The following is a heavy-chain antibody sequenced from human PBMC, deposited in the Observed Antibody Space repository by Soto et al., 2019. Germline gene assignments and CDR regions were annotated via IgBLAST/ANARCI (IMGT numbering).Heavy chain of an antibody. J-gene: IGHJ5*02. CDR2: IWSDGSKT. CDR1: GFAFSSYG. CDR3: ARDDKGWFDP. Sequence: QVQLVESGGGVVQPGTSLRLSCAASGFAFSSYGMHWVRQAPGKGLEWVAVIWSDGSKTYYADSVKGRFTISRESSKNTASLQMNSLRVDDTAVYYCARDDKGWFDPWGQGTLVTVSS. V-gene: IGHV3-33*01.